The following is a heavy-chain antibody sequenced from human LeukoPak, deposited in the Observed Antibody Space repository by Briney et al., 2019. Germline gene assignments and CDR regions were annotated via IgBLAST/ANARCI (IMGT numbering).Heavy chain of an antibody. Sequence: GASVKVSCKASGGTFSSYAISWVRQAPGQGLEWMGWISGYNGNTDYAQDLKGRVTMTTDTSTSTAYMELRNLRSDDTAVYFCARTFDYGGTELVGDPDYWGQGTLVTVSS. CDR1: GGTFSSYA. D-gene: IGHD4-23*01. J-gene: IGHJ4*02. CDR3: ARTFDYGGTELVGDPDY. V-gene: IGHV1-18*01. CDR2: ISGYNGNT.